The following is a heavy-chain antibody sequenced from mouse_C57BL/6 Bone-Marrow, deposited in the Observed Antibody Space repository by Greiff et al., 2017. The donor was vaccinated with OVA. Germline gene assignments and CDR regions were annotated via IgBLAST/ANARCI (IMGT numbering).Heavy chain of an antibody. D-gene: IGHD2-13*01. J-gene: IGHJ2*01. V-gene: IGHV1-69*01. Sequence: QVQLKQPGAELVMPGASVKLSCKASGYTFTSYWMHWVKQRPGQGLEWIGEIDPSDSYTNYNQKFKGKSTLTVDKSSSTAYMQLSSLTSEDSAVYYCARLGDFDFDYWGQGTTLTVSS. CDR3: ARLGDFDFDY. CDR2: IDPSDSYT. CDR1: GYTFTSYW.